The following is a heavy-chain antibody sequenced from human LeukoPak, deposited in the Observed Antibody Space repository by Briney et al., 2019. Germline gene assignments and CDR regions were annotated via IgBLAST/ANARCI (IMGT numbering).Heavy chain of an antibody. D-gene: IGHD6-13*01. CDR2: INRDGREE. J-gene: IGHJ4*02. CDR3: VGRRTSSAGNF. V-gene: IGHV3-7*01. CDR1: GFTFSNYW. Sequence: GGSLRLSCAASGFTFSNYWMNWVRQAPGKGLQCVANINRDGREEYYVDSVKGRFTISRDNAKNSLSLQMSSLRAEDTAVYYCVGRRTSSAGNFWGQGTLVTVSS.